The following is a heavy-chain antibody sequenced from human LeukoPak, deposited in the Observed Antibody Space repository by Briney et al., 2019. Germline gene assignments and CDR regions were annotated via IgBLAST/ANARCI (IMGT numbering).Heavy chain of an antibody. J-gene: IGHJ6*03. CDR2: INHSGST. CDR3: AREQGGGYYYYYYYYYMDV. Sequence: PSETLSLTCAVYGGSFSGYYWSWIRQPPGKGLEWLGEINHSGSTNYNPSLKSRVTISVDTSKNQFSLKLSSVTAADTAVYYCAREQGGGYYYYYYYYYMDVWGKGTTVTISS. D-gene: IGHD3-22*01. V-gene: IGHV4-34*01. CDR1: GGSFSGYY.